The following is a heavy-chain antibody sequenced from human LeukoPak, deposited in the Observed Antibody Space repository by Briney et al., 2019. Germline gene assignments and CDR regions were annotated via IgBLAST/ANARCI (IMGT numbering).Heavy chain of an antibody. V-gene: IGHV4-34*01. J-gene: IGHJ4*02. CDR2: INHSGST. CDR3: ARGRQFDY. Sequence: SETLSLSCAVYGGSFSGYYWSWIRQPPGKGLEWIGEINHSGSTNYNPSLKSRVTISVDTSKNQFSLKLSSVTAADPAVYYCARGRQFDYWGQGTLVTVSS. CDR1: GGSFSGYY.